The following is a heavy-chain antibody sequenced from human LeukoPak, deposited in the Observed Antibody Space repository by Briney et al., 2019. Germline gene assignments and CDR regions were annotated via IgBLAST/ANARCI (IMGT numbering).Heavy chain of an antibody. CDR1: GYTFTSDY. Sequence: GASEKVSCTASGYTFTSDYMRWGRHGPGQGLERVGVINPSGGGTSYAQKFQARVTRTRDTSTSTVHMELSNLRSEDTAVYYSASEGIAVAGTHPYYYYGMDVWGQGTTVTVSS. V-gene: IGHV1-46*01. CDR2: INPSGGGT. J-gene: IGHJ6*02. D-gene: IGHD6-19*01. CDR3: ASEGIAVAGTHPYYYYGMDV.